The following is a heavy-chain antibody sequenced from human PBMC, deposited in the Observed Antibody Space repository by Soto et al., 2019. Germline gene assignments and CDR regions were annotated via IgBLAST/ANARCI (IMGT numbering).Heavy chain of an antibody. CDR1: GGSISSSGYY. V-gene: IGHV3-23*03. CDR3: AKPYPPDS. J-gene: IGHJ5*01. CDR2: LNNDGSST. Sequence: ETLSLTYTVSGGSISSSGYYWAWIRQSPGKGLEWVSGLNNDGSSTYYADSVKGRFTISRDNSKNTLYLQMNSLRAEDTAVYYCAKPYPPDSWGQGTLVTVSS.